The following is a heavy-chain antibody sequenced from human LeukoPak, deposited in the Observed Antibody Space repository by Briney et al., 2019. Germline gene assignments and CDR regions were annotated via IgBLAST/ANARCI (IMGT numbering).Heavy chain of an antibody. CDR1: GYSFSSGFY. D-gene: IGHD2-21*02. J-gene: IGHJ4*02. CDR3: ARTGDWSYFDY. CDR2: IFHSGST. Sequence: PSETLSLTCSVSGYSFSSGFYWGWIRQPPGKGLEWIGSIFHSGSTYYNPSLKSRVTISVDTSKNQFSLKLSSVTAADTAVYYCARTGDWSYFDYWGQGTLVTVSS. V-gene: IGHV4-38-2*02.